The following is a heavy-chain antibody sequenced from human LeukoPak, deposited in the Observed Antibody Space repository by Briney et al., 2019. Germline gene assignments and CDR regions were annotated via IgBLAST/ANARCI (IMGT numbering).Heavy chain of an antibody. CDR1: GYTFTSYY. J-gene: IGHJ5*02. V-gene: IGHV1-46*01. CDR3: AESMVGATRGFDP. CDR2: INPSGGST. D-gene: IGHD1-26*01. Sequence: ASVKVSCKASGYTFTSYYMHWVRQAPGQGLEWMGIINPSGGSTSYAQKFQGRVTMTRDTSTSTVYMELSSLRSEDTAVYYCAESMVGATRGFDPWGQGTLVTVSS.